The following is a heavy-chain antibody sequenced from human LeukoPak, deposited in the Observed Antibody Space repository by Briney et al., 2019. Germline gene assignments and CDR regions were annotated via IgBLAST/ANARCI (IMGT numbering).Heavy chain of an antibody. V-gene: IGHV3-30*04. CDR2: ISYDGSNK. CDR1: GFTFSSYA. Sequence: GGSLRLSCAASGFTFSSYAMHWVRQAPGKGLEWVAVISYDGSNKYYADSVKGRFTISRDNSKNTLYLQMNSLRAEDTAVYYCARDGPDRRRYYDFWSGYDDYWGQGTLVTVSS. J-gene: IGHJ4*02. D-gene: IGHD3-3*01. CDR3: ARDGPDRRRYYDFWSGYDDY.